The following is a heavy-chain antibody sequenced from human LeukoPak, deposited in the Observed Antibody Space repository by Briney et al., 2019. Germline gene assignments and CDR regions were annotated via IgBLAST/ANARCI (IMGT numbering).Heavy chain of an antibody. J-gene: IGHJ4*02. V-gene: IGHV3-30-3*01. Sequence: PRRSPRLSCAASGFTFSSYAMHWVCQAPGKGLEWVSVISNDGSNKYYADSVKGRFTISRDNSKNTLYLQMNSLRAEDTAVYYCARIWSNYYYDSSGYRGGIDYWGRETGDTVPS. D-gene: IGHD3-22*01. CDR2: ISNDGSNK. CDR1: GFTFSSYA. CDR3: ARIWSNYYYDSSGYRGGIDY.